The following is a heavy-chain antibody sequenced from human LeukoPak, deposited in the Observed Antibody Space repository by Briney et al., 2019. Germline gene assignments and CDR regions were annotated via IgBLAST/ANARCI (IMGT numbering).Heavy chain of an antibody. V-gene: IGHV3-48*04. CDR3: ATLLEGYSYD. CDR1: GFTFSSYS. Sequence: GKSLRLSCAASGFTFSSYSMNWVRQAPGKGLEWVSYISSSSSTIYYADSVKGRFTISRDNAKNSLYLQMNSLRAEDTAVYYCATLLEGYSYDWGQGTMVTVSS. CDR2: ISSSSSTI. J-gene: IGHJ3*01. D-gene: IGHD5-18*01.